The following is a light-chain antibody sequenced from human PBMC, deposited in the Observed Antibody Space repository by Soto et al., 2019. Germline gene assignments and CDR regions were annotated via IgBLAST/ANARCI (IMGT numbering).Light chain of an antibody. V-gene: IGKV3-20*01. CDR3: QQYGSSPVT. Sequence: EIVLTQSPGTLSLSPGERATLSCRASQSVSSSSLAWYQQRPGQAPKLLIYVASSRATGIPDSFSGSGSGTDFTLTISRLEPEDFAVYYCQQYGSSPVTFGQGTKV. CDR1: QSVSSSS. CDR2: VAS. J-gene: IGKJ1*01.